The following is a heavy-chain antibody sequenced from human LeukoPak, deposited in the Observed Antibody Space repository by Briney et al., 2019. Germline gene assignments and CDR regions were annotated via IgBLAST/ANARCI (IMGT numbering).Heavy chain of an antibody. Sequence: ASVKVSCKVSGYSFTGYYLHWVRQAPGQGLEWVGWINPDSGDTNYAQSFQGWVSMTRDTSISTAYMELTRLRSDDTAVYYCARHPYSYGYRVYAFDIWGQGTMVTVSS. CDR3: ARHPYSYGYRVYAFDI. V-gene: IGHV1-2*04. CDR2: INPDSGDT. CDR1: GYSFTGYY. D-gene: IGHD5-18*01. J-gene: IGHJ3*02.